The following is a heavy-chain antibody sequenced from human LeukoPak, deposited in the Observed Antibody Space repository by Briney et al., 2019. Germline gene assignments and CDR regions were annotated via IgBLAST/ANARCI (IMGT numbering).Heavy chain of an antibody. D-gene: IGHD3-16*02. J-gene: IGHJ3*02. V-gene: IGHV1-18*01. CDR2: ISAYNGNT. Sequence: GASVKVSCKASGYTFTSYGISWVRQAPGQGLEWMGWISAYNGNTNYAQKLQGRVTMTTDTSTSTAYMELRSLRSDDTAVYYCARDRLYRAGHATYDAFDIWGQGTMVTVSS. CDR3: ARDRLYRAGHATYDAFDI. CDR1: GYTFTSYG.